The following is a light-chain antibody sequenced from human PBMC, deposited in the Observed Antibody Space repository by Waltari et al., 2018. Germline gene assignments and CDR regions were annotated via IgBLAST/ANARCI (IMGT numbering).Light chain of an antibody. Sequence: ESVSTQSPGTLSLSVGERATVSCRASECGSSALAWYQQKPGQAPRLLIYGASTKATGSPDRFSGSGSGTDFSRTISRLEPDDFAVYYCQHYLRLPVTFGQGTTVEI. J-gene: IGKJ1*01. V-gene: IGKV3-20*01. CDR3: QHYLRLPVT. CDR2: GAS. CDR1: ECGSSA.